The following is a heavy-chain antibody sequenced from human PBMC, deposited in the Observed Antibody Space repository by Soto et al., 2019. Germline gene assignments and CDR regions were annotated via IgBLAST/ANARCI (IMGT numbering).Heavy chain of an antibody. CDR3: ARYKRMIADC. J-gene: IGHJ4*02. D-gene: IGHD3-22*01. V-gene: IGHV4-31*03. Sequence: PSETLSLTCTVSGGSISRGGYYWSWIRQHPGKGLEWIGYIYYSGSTYYNPSLKSRVTISVDTSKNQFSLKLSSVTAADTAVYYCARYKRMIADCWGQGILVTVSS. CDR1: GGSISRGGYY. CDR2: IYYSGST.